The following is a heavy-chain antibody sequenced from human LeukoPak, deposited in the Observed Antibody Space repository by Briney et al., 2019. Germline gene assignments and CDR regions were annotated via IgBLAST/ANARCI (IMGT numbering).Heavy chain of an antibody. J-gene: IGHJ6*03. CDR1: GFTFSSYE. CDR2: ISSSGSTI. CDR3: ARDRSGYDYYYYYYMDV. Sequence: GGSLRLSCAASGFTFSSYEMNWVRQAPGKGLEWVSYISSSGSTIDYADSVKGRFTISRDNAKNSLYLQMNSLRAEDTAVYYCARDRSGYDYYYYYYMDVWGKGTTVTVPS. D-gene: IGHD5-12*01. V-gene: IGHV3-48*03.